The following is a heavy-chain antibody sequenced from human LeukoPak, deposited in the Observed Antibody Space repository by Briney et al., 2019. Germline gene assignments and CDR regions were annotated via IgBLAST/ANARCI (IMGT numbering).Heavy chain of an antibody. Sequence: SETLSLTCAVYGGSFSGYYWSWIRQPPGKGLEWIGEINHSGSTNYNPSLKSRVTISVDTSKSQFSLKLSSVTAADTAVYYCASRIAARPDLWFDPWGQGTLVTVSS. V-gene: IGHV4-34*01. D-gene: IGHD6-6*01. CDR1: GGSFSGYY. J-gene: IGHJ5*02. CDR3: ASRIAARPDLWFDP. CDR2: INHSGST.